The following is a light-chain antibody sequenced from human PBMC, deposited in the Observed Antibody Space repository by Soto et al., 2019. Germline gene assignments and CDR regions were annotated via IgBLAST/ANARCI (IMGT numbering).Light chain of an antibody. CDR1: QSFRST. J-gene: IGKJ5*01. CDR3: QQYNNWTPIT. CDR2: GAS. V-gene: IGKV3-15*01. Sequence: DIVMPQSPATLSVSPGERATLSCSASQSFRSTLAWYQQKPGQAQRLLIYGASTRATGIPARFSGSGSGTEFTLTISSLQSEDFAVFYCQQYNNWTPITFGQGTRLEIK.